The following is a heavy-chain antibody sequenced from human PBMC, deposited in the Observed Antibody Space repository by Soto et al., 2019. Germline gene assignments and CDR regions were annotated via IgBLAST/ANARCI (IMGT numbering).Heavy chain of an antibody. Sequence: SETLSLTCAVSGGSISSSNWWSWVRQPPGKGLEWIGEIYHSGSTNYNPSLKSQVTISVDKSKNQFSLKLSSVTAADTAVYYCARDPHCTNGVCYIGYWGQGTLVTVSS. CDR2: IYHSGST. CDR1: GGSISSSNW. CDR3: ARDPHCTNGVCYIGY. D-gene: IGHD2-8*01. V-gene: IGHV4-4*02. J-gene: IGHJ4*02.